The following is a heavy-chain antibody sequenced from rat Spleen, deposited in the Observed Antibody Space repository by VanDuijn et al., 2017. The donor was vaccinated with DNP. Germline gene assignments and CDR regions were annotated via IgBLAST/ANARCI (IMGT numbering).Heavy chain of an antibody. Sequence: EVQLVESGGGLVQPGRSMKLSCAASGFTFSNYYMAWVRQAPTKGLEWVASISTGGGNTYYRDSVKGRFTISRDNAKSTLFLQMDSLRSEETATYYCARVQLGYYALDAWGQGTSVTVSS. CDR2: ISTGGGNT. J-gene: IGHJ4*01. D-gene: IGHD5-1*01. CDR3: ARVQLGYYALDA. V-gene: IGHV5S11*01. CDR1: GFTFSNYY.